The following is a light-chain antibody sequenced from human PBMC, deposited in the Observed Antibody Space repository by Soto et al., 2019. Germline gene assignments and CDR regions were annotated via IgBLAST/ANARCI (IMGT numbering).Light chain of an antibody. CDR2: GAS. Sequence: EIVMTQSPATLSVSPGERATLSCRASQSVSSNLAWYQQKPGQAPRLLIYGASTRATGIPARFSGSGSGTDFTLTISRLEPEDFALYYCQQYKNWPRTFGQGTKVDI. CDR1: QSVSSN. J-gene: IGKJ1*01. V-gene: IGKV3-15*01. CDR3: QQYKNWPRT.